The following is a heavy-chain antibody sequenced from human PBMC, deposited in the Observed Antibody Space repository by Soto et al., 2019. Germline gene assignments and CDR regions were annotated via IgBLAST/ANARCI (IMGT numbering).Heavy chain of an antibody. CDR3: KRRNGSAGVIGVFDY. V-gene: IGHV1-69*01. Sequence: QVQLVQSETEVKKPGSAVRVSCKASGGTFNTYAMNWVRQAPGQGLEWMGGILPIFDRPRYAQKFQGRVTITMEEPTTTGSMEVSSLRSDDTVAYYCKRRNGSAGVIGVFDYWAQGTLVTVS. CDR1: GGTFNTYA. CDR2: ILPIFDRP. J-gene: IGHJ4*02. D-gene: IGHD3-16*02.